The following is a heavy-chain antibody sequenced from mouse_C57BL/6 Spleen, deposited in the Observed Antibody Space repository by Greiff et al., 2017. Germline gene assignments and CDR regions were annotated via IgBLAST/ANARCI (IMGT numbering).Heavy chain of an antibody. CDR3: TITTVGGLYYAMDY. CDR2: IRLKSDNYAT. V-gene: IGHV6-3*01. J-gene: IGHJ4*01. Sequence: EVQVVESGGGLVQPGGSMKLSCVASGFTFSNYWMNWVRQSPEKGLEWVAQIRLKSDNYATHYAESVKGRFTISRDDSKSSVYLQMNNLRAEDTGIYYCTITTVGGLYYAMDYWGQGTSVTVSS. CDR1: GFTFSNYW. D-gene: IGHD1-1*01.